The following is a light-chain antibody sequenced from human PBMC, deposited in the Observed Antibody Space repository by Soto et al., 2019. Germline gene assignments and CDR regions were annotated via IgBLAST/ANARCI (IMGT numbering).Light chain of an antibody. Sequence: EVVMTQSPASLSVSPGERATLSCRASQNIRNNLAWYQQKPGQAPRLLIYGASTRATGIPARFSGSGSGTEFTLTISSLQSEDFAVYYCQQYNNWITFGQGTRLEIK. J-gene: IGKJ5*01. CDR2: GAS. CDR1: QNIRNN. V-gene: IGKV3-15*01. CDR3: QQYNNWIT.